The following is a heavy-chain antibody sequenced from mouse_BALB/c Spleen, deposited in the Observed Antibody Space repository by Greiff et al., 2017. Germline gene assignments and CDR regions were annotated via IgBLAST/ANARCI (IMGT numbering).Heavy chain of an antibody. CDR1: GYSITSGYY. Sequence: VQLKESGPGLVKPSQSLSLTCSVTGYSITSGYYWNWIRQFPGNKLEWMGYISYDGSNNYNPSLKNRISITRDTSKNQFFLKLNSVTTEDTATYYCARVPLTTVVGNFDYWGQGTTLTVSS. V-gene: IGHV3-6*02. CDR3: ARVPLTTVVGNFDY. D-gene: IGHD1-1*01. CDR2: ISYDGSN. J-gene: IGHJ2*01.